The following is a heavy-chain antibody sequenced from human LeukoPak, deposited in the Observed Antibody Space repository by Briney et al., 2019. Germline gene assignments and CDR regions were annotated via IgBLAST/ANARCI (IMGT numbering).Heavy chain of an antibody. V-gene: IGHV3-7*01. CDR1: GFTFNSYW. J-gene: IGHJ4*02. CDR2: IKEDGSAQ. D-gene: IGHD2-2*01. CDR3: ARDRWSSTSYNDY. Sequence: GGSLRLSCAASGFTFNSYWMSWVRQAPGKGLEWVANIKEDGSAQYYVDSVKGRFTISRDNSKNTLYLQMNSLRAEDTAVYYCARDRWSSTSYNDYWGQGTLVTVSS.